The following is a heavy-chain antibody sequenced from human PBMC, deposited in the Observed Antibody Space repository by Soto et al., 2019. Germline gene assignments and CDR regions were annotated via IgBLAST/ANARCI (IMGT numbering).Heavy chain of an antibody. Sequence: QVQLVQSGAEVKKPGASVKVSCKASGYTFTSYGISWVRQAPGQGLEWMGWITAYNGNTNYAQKLQGRVTMTTDTSTSTAYMELRSQRSDDTAVYYCARDVTTGTAYYYYYYGMDVWGQGTTVTVSS. J-gene: IGHJ6*02. V-gene: IGHV1-18*01. CDR1: GYTFTSYG. CDR2: ITAYNGNT. CDR3: ARDVTTGTAYYYYYYGMDV. D-gene: IGHD1-1*01.